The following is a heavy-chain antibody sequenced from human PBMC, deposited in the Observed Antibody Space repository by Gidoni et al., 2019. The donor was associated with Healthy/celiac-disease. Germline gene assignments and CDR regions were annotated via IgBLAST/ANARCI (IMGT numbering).Heavy chain of an antibody. V-gene: IGHV4-61*01. CDR2: IYYSGST. CDR1: VGSVSSGIYY. Sequence: QVQLQESGPGLVKPSETLSLTCTVSVGSVSSGIYYCSWIRQPPGKGLEWIGYIYYSGSTNYNPALKSRVTISVDTSKNQFSLKLSSVTAADTAVYYCARDSRDYYDRSGYYYYYYYYMDVWGKGTTVTVSS. D-gene: IGHD3-22*01. J-gene: IGHJ6*03. CDR3: ARDSRDYYDRSGYYYYYYYYMDV.